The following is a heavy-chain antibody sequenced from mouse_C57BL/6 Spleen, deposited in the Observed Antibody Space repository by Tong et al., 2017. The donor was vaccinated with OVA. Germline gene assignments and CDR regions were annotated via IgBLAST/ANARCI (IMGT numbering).Heavy chain of an antibody. CDR1: GFTFSDYY. V-gene: IGHV5-12*01. Sequence: EVQLQESGGGLVQPGGSLKLSCAASGFTFSDYYMYWVRQTPEKRLEWVAYISNGGGSTYYPDTVKGRFTISRDNAKNTLYLQMSRLKSEDTAMYYCARRGQLRLNYFDYWGQGTTLTVSS. J-gene: IGHJ2*01. CDR3: ARRGQLRLNYFDY. CDR2: ISNGGGST. D-gene: IGHD3-2*02.